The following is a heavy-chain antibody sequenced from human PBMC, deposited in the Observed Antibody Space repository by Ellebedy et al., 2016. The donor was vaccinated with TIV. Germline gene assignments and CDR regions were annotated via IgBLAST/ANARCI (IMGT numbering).Heavy chain of an antibody. V-gene: IGHV3-48*01. J-gene: IGHJ4*02. CDR2: IRDSDTI. CDR3: ARDAMIWIFDS. D-gene: IGHD3-22*01. Sequence: PGGSLRLSCAASGFTFSSYSIHWVRQATGQGLAWVSYIRDSDTIYYADSVRGRFTISRDKAKKSVYLQMNSLRVEDTAVYYCARDAMIWIFDSWGQGTLVTVSS. CDR1: GFTFSSYS.